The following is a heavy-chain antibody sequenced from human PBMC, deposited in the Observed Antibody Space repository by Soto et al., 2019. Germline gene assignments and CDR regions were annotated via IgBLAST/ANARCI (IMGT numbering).Heavy chain of an antibody. CDR3: ARGMDSYGYNFDY. CDR1: EGTSRGTC. V-gene: IGHV3-53*01. Sequence: AAEGTSRGTCVNCVRRAPGKGLEWVSVIYSGGDTYYADSVKGRFTISRDNSKNTLYLQMNSLRAEDTAVYYCARGMDSYGYNFDYCVQGTLVPGSS. D-gene: IGHD5-18*01. CDR2: IYSGGDT. J-gene: IGHJ4*02.